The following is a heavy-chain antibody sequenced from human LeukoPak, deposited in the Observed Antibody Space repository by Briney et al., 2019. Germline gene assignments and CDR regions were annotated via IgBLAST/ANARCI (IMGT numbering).Heavy chain of an antibody. D-gene: IGHD5-18*01. Sequence: PGRSLRLSCAASGFTFSSYAMHWVRQAPGKGLEWVAVISYGGSNKYYADSVKGRFTISRDNSKNTLYLQMNSLRAEDTAVYYCAILSDTAFDYWGQGTLVTVSS. J-gene: IGHJ4*02. CDR3: AILSDTAFDY. V-gene: IGHV3-30*04. CDR1: GFTFSSYA. CDR2: ISYGGSNK.